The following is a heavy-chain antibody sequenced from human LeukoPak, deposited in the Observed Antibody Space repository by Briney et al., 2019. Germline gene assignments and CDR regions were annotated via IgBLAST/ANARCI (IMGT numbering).Heavy chain of an antibody. Sequence: ASVKVSCKASGYTFTGYYMHWVRQAPGQGLEWMGWINPNSGGTSSAHKFQGGVTMTRDTPISTAYLELSRLRSDDTAIYYCARDGALDYWGQGTLVTVSS. CDR2: INPNSGGT. J-gene: IGHJ4*02. D-gene: IGHD3-16*01. CDR3: ARDGALDY. V-gene: IGHV1-2*02. CDR1: GYTFTGYY.